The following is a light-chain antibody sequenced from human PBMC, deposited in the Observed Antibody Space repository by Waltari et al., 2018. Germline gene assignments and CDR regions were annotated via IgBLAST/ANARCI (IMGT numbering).Light chain of an antibody. J-gene: IGLJ3*02. CDR3: GTWDSGLAVWM. CDR2: DDN. CDR1: SPNVGGTA. V-gene: IGLV1-51*02. Sequence: QSVLTQPPSLSAAPGQKVTIPCSGTSPNVGGTAVFWYQQFPGRAPRLLIYDDNGRPSRIPDRFSGSKFATTASLAITGLQTGDEADYYCGTWDSGLAVWMFGGGTRLTVL.